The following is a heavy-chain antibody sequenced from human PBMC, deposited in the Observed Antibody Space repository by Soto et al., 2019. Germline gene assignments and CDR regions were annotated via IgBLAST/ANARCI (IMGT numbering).Heavy chain of an antibody. D-gene: IGHD2-2*01. CDR1: GFTVTSNY. Sequence: ESGGGLIQPGGSLRLSCAASGFTVTSNYMTWVHQAPGKGLEWVSLLYSGGSKYYADSVKGRFTISRDSSKNTLYLQMNSLGAEDTAVYFCASKKVPAAIWWDGSFDIWGQGTMVTVSS. CDR3: ASKKVPAAIWWDGSFDI. J-gene: IGHJ3*02. CDR2: LYSGGSK. V-gene: IGHV3-53*01.